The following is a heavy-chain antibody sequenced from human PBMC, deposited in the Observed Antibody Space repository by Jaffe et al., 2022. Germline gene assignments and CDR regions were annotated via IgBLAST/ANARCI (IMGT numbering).Heavy chain of an antibody. Sequence: QVTLKESGPVLVKPTETLTLTCTVSGFSLSNARMGVSWIRQPPGKALEWLAHIFSNDEKSYSTSLKSRLTISKDTSKSQVVLTMTNMDPVDTATYYCARMGDLYGDYGENESDYWGQGTLVTVSS. J-gene: IGHJ4*02. V-gene: IGHV2-26*01. D-gene: IGHD4-17*01. CDR1: GFSLSNARMG. CDR3: ARMGDLYGDYGENESDY. CDR2: IFSNDEK.